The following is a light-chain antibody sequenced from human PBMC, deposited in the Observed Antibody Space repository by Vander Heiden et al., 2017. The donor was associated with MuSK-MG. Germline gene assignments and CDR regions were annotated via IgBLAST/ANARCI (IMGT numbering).Light chain of an antibody. CDR2: DAS. V-gene: IGKV1-33*01. J-gene: IGKJ3*01. CDR1: QDISNY. Sequence: DIQMTQSPSSLSASVGDRVTITCQASQDISNYLNWYQQKPGKAPKLLIYDASNLETGVPSRFSGSGSGTDFTFTISSLQPEDIATYYCQRYDNLPFTFGPGTKVDIK. CDR3: QRYDNLPFT.